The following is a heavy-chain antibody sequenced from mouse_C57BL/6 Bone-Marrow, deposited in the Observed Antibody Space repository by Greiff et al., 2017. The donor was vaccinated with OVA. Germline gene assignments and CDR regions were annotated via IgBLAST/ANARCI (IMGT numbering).Heavy chain of an antibody. V-gene: IGHV7-1*01. J-gene: IGHJ3*01. CDR1: GFTFSDFY. CDR2: SRNKANDYTT. D-gene: IGHD2-4*01. Sequence: SGGGLVQSGRSLILSCATSGFTFSDFYMEWVRQAPGKGLEWIAASRNKANDYTTEFSASVKGRFIVSRDTSQSILYLQMNALRAEDTAIYYCARDARDYPFAYWGQGTLVTVSA. CDR3: ARDARDYPFAY.